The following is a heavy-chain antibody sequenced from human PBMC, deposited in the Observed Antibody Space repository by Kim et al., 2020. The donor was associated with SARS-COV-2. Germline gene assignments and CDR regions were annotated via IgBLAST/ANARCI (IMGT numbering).Heavy chain of an antibody. CDR3: ARGGAISFYYYYRMDV. CDR1: GFTFSSYW. Sequence: GGSLRLSCAASGFTFSSYWMSWVRQAPGKGLEWVANIKQDGSEKYYVDSVKGRFTISRDNAKNSLYLQMNSLRAEDTAVYYCARGGAISFYYYYRMDVWGQGTTVTVSS. D-gene: IGHD3-3*01. CDR2: IKQDGSEK. J-gene: IGHJ6*02. V-gene: IGHV3-7*01.